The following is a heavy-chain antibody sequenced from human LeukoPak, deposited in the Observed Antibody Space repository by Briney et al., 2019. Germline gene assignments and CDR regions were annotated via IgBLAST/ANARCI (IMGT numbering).Heavy chain of an antibody. J-gene: IGHJ6*02. D-gene: IGHD4-17*01. CDR3: AKESYGDYGYGMDV. CDR1: GFNFDRYT. V-gene: IGHV3-9*01. CDR2: ISWNSGSI. Sequence: PGGSLRLSCATSGFNFDRYTIHWVRQAPGKGLEWVSGISWNSGSIGYADSVKGRFTISRDNAKNSLYLQMNSLRAEDTALYYCAKESYGDYGYGMDVWGQGTTVTVSS.